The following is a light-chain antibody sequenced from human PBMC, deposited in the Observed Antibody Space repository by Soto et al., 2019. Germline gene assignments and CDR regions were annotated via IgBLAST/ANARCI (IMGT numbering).Light chain of an antibody. CDR3: QQYNSYPCT. V-gene: IGKV1-5*03. CDR2: KAS. Sequence: DIQMTQSPSTLYASVGDRVTINCRASKSISSWLAWYQQKPGKAPKLLIYKASSLESGVPSRFSGSGSATEFTLNTSSLQPDEFATYYCQQYNSYPCTFGQGTKVEIK. J-gene: IGKJ1*01. CDR1: KSISSW.